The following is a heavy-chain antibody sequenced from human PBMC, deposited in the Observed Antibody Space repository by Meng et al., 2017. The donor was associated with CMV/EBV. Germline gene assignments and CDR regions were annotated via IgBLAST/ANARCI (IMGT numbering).Heavy chain of an antibody. D-gene: IGHD3-3*01. V-gene: IGHV3-21*01. J-gene: IGHJ6*02. CDR1: GFTFNTYE. CDR3: AREIGTYYDFWSGYYSHYYGMDV. Sequence: GESLKISCTASGFTFNTYEMNWVRQAPGKGLEWVSSISSSSYIYYADSVKGRFTISRDNAKNSLYLQMNSLRAEDTAVYYCAREIGTYYDFWSGYYSHYYGMDVWGQGTTVTVSS. CDR2: ISSSSYI.